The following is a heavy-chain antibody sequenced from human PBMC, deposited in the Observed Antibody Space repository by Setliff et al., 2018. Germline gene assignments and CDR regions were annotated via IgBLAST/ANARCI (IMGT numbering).Heavy chain of an antibody. CDR1: GYIFSDHY. CDR2: IIPIFGTA. CDR3: AKGSGSYPGGDYYYYGMDV. Sequence: ASVKVSCKASGYIFSDHYMHWVRQAPGKGLEWMGGIIPIFGTANYAQKFQGRVTITADESTSTAYMELSSLRSEDPAAYYCAKGSGSYPGGDYYYYGMDVWGQGTTVTVSS. J-gene: IGHJ6*02. V-gene: IGHV1-69*13. D-gene: IGHD3-10*01.